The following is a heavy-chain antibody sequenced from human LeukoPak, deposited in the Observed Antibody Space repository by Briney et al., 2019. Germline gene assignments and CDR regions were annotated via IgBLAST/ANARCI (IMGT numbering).Heavy chain of an antibody. CDR2: ISYDGSNK. J-gene: IGHJ6*02. D-gene: IGHD2-15*01. Sequence: PGRSLRLSCAASGFTLSSYGMHWVRQAPGKGLEGVAVISYDGSNKYYADAVQGRFTISRDNSKNTLYLQMNSLRGEDTAVYYCAKVPGDIVVVVAATLPNYYGMDVWGQGTTVTVSS. V-gene: IGHV3-30*18. CDR1: GFTLSSYG. CDR3: AKVPGDIVVVVAATLPNYYGMDV.